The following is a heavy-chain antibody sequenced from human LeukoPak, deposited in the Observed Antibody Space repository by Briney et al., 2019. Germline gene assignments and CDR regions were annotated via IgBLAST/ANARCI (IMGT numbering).Heavy chain of an antibody. J-gene: IGHJ6*02. CDR2: IKQDGSEK. CDR1: GFTFSSYW. Sequence: GGPLRLSCAASGFTFSSYWINWVRQAPGKGLEWVAKIKQDGSEKYYVDSVKGRFTISRDNAKNSLYLQMNSLRAEDTAVYYCANHRWGYGMDVWGQGTTVTVSS. D-gene: IGHD3-16*01. CDR3: ANHRWGYGMDV. V-gene: IGHV3-7*01.